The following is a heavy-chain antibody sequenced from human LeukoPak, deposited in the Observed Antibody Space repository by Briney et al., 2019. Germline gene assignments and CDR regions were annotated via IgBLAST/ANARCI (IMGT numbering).Heavy chain of an antibody. D-gene: IGHD5-18*01. Sequence: PGGSLRLSCAASGFSFSNYAMHWVRQAPGKGLEWVASISSSGDYIYSADSLKGRFTISRDNAKKSLYLQMRSLRDEDTAVYYCARDPGYSESIGARWYFDLWGRGTLVTVSS. CDR3: ARDPGYSESIGARWYFDL. J-gene: IGHJ2*01. CDR2: ISSSGDYI. CDR1: GFSFSNYA. V-gene: IGHV3-21*01.